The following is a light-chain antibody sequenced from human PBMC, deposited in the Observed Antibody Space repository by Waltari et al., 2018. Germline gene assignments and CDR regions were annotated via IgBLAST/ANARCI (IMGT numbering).Light chain of an antibody. Sequence: EMTQSPSSLSASVGDRVNITCQAAQDVLNQVAWFQQRPGTPPRLMIYGASTLHTGVPSRFSGSASGTEFTLTISSLQPDDFATYYCQQYHSDVLSFGGGTKVEIK. CDR3: QQYHSDVLS. V-gene: IGKV1-16*01. CDR2: GAS. CDR1: QDVLNQ. J-gene: IGKJ4*01.